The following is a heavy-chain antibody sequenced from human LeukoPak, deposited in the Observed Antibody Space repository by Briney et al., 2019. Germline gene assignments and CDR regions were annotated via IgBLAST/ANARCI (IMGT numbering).Heavy chain of an antibody. V-gene: IGHV3-21*01. CDR1: AFPFSTYT. Sequence: NPGGSLRLSCAASAFPFSTYTMRWVRQAPGKGLEWVSSISSSSTFKHYADSLKGRFTISRDNAKNSLYLQMNSLRAEDTAVYYCARDRRAYCSGGSCYYSYYYYYMDVWGKGTTVTVSS. D-gene: IGHD2-15*01. CDR2: ISSSSTFK. J-gene: IGHJ6*03. CDR3: ARDRRAYCSGGSCYYSYYYYYMDV.